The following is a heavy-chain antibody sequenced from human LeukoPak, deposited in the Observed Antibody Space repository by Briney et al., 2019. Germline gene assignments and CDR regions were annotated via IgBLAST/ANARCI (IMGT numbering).Heavy chain of an antibody. J-gene: IGHJ4*02. V-gene: IGHV3-53*01. CDR3: ARDSAFTSYSY. Sequence: PRGSLRLSCTASGFTVRSSYMSWVRQAPGKGLEWVSIIYSDGSTYYAASVKGRFTISRDDSKNTLLLQMDSLRAEDTAIYYCARDSAFTSYSYWGQGALVTVSS. CDR1: GFTVRSSY. CDR2: IYSDGST. D-gene: IGHD2-15*01.